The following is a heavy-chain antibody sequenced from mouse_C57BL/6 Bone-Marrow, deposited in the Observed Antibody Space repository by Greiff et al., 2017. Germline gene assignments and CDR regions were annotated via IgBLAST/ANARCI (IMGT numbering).Heavy chain of an antibody. D-gene: IGHD2-10*02. Sequence: EVHLVESGGGLVKPGGSLKLSCAASGFTFSSYTMSWVRQTPEKRLEWVATISGGGGNTYYPDSVKGRFTISRDNAKNTLYLQMSSLRSEDTALYDCARQGYGNYSWYFDVWGTGTTVTVSS. CDR1: GFTFSSYT. CDR2: ISGGGGNT. V-gene: IGHV5-9*01. CDR3: ARQGYGNYSWYFDV. J-gene: IGHJ1*03.